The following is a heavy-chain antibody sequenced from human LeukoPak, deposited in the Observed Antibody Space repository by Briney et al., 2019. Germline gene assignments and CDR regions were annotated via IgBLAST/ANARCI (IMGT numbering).Heavy chain of an antibody. J-gene: IGHJ5*02. D-gene: IGHD3-9*01. CDR3: SRELAPYDILTGYYNFVGEVGFDP. CDR2: IRSKIYGGTT. CDR1: GFTFGDYA. V-gene: IGHV3-49*03. Sequence: GRSLRLSCTASGFTFGDYAMSWFRQAPGKGLEWVGFIRSKIYGGTTEYAASVRGRFTISRDDSKSIAYLQMNSLKTEDTAIFYCSRELAPYDILTGYYNFVGEVGFDPWGQGTLVTVSS.